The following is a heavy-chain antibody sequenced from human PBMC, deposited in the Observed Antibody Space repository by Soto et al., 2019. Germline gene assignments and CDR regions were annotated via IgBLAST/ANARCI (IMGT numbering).Heavy chain of an antibody. CDR1: GGSISSGDYY. Sequence: PSETLSLTCTVSGGSISSGDYYWSWIRQPPGKGLEWIGYIYYSGSTYYNPSLKSRVTISVDTSKNQFSLKLSSVTAADTAVYYCARQGAAATYYFDYWGQGTLVTVSS. CDR2: IYYSGST. D-gene: IGHD2-15*01. CDR3: ARQGAAATYYFDY. J-gene: IGHJ4*02. V-gene: IGHV4-30-4*01.